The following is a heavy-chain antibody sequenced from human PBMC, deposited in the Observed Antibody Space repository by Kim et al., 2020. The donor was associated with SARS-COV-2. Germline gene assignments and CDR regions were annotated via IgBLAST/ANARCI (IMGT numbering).Heavy chain of an antibody. J-gene: IGHJ4*02. CDR3: ASTFDY. Sequence: GSGPSTYYADSVKGPFTIPRDQSQDTLYLQMNSLRAEDTAVYYCASTFDYWGQGTLVTVSS. CDR2: GSGPST. V-gene: IGHV3-23*01.